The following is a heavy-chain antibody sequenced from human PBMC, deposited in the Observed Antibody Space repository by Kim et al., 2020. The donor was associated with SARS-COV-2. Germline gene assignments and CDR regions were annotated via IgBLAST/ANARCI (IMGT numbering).Heavy chain of an antibody. J-gene: IGHJ4*02. V-gene: IGHV3-53*01. CDR1: GFTVSSNY. CDR2: IYSGGST. Sequence: GGSLRLSCAASGFTVSSNYMSWVRQAPGKGLEWVSVIYSGGSTYYADSVKGRFTISRDNSKNTLYLQMNSLRAEDTAVYYCARDFGIAAAGLAFDYWGQGTLVTVSS. CDR3: ARDFGIAAAGLAFDY. D-gene: IGHD6-13*01.